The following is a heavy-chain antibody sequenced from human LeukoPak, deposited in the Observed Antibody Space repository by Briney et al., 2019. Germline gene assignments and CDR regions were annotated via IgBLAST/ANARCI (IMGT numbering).Heavy chain of an antibody. CDR3: AKGRRVDANDHFDY. CDR1: GYTLTELS. J-gene: IGHJ4*02. Sequence: GASVKVSCKVSGYTLTELSMHWVRQAPGQGLEWMGWSSVYNGNTNYAQKFQGRVTMTTDTSTSTAYMELRTLISDDTAVYYCAKGRRVDANDHFDYWGQGTLVTVSS. V-gene: IGHV1-18*01. CDR2: SSVYNGNT. D-gene: IGHD1-1*01.